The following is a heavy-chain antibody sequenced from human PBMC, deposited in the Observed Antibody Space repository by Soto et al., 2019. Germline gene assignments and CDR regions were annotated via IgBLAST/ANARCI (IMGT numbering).Heavy chain of an antibody. V-gene: IGHV3-9*01. CDR3: AKDTLYCSGGSCEVDAFDI. J-gene: IGHJ3*02. CDR2: ISWNSGSI. CDR1: GFTFDDYA. Sequence: GGSLRLSCAASGFTFDDYAMHWVRQAPGKGLEWVSGISWNSGSIGYADSVKGRFTISRDNAKNSLYLQMNSLRAEDTALYYCAKDTLYCSGGSCEVDAFDIWGQGTMVTVSS. D-gene: IGHD2-15*01.